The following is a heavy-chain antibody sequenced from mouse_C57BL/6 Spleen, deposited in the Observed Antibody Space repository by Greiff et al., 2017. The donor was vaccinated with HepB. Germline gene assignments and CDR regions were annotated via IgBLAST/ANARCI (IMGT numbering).Heavy chain of an antibody. J-gene: IGHJ1*03. CDR1: GFTFSSYA. CDR2: ISDGGSYT. D-gene: IGHD1-1*01. CDR3: ARDTTTVQDWYFDV. V-gene: IGHV5-4*01. Sequence: DVQLVESGGGLVKPGGSLKLSCAASGFTFSSYARSWVRQTPEKRLEWVATISDGGSYTYYPDNVKGRFTISRDNAKNNLYLQMSHLKSEDTAMYYCARDTTTVQDWYFDVWGTGTTVTVSS.